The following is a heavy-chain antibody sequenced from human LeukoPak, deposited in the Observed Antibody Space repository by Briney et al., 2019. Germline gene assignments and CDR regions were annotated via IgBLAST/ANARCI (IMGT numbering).Heavy chain of an antibody. J-gene: IGHJ4*02. V-gene: IGHV4-39*07. CDR1: GGSISSSSYY. Sequence: SETLSLTCTVSGGSISSSSYYCGWIRQPPGKGLEWIGEINHSGSTNYNPSLKSRVTISVDTSKNQFSLKLSSVTAADTAVYYCARGSVDYSFDYWGQGTLVTVSS. D-gene: IGHD4-11*01. CDR3: ARGSVDYSFDY. CDR2: INHSGST.